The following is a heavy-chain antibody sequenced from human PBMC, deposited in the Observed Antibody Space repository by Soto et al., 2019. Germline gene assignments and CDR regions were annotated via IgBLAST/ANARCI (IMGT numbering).Heavy chain of an antibody. J-gene: IGHJ4*02. Sequence: EVQLLESGGGLVQPGGSLRLSCAASGITFSSYAMSWVRQAPGKGLKWVSTISGSSVGTYYADSVKGRFTISKDNSKNTLYLQMDILRAEYTAVYYCAKLTGSPSDYWGQVTLVTVSS. CDR2: ISGSSVGT. CDR1: GITFSSYA. V-gene: IGHV3-23*01. D-gene: IGHD3-10*01. CDR3: AKLTGSPSDY.